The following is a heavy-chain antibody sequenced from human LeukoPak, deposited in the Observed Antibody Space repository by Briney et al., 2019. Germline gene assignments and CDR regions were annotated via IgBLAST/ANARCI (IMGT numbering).Heavy chain of an antibody. CDR1: GFTFSSYE. V-gene: IGHV3-48*01. CDR3: ARGGRYDILTGYLNLDY. J-gene: IGHJ4*02. CDR2: ISSSSSTI. Sequence: PGGSLRLSCAASGFTFSSYEMNWVRQAPGKGLEWVSYISSSSSTIYYADSVKGRFTISRDNAKNSLYLQMNSLRAEDTAVYYCARGGRYDILTGYLNLDYWGQGTLVTVSS. D-gene: IGHD3-9*01.